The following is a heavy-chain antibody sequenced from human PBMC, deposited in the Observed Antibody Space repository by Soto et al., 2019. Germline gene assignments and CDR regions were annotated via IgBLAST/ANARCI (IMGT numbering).Heavy chain of an antibody. V-gene: IGHV3-23*01. Sequence: EVQLLESGGGLVQPGGSLRLSCAASGVTFSNYAMNWVRQAPGKGLEWVSTISSSSGSTYYADSVKGRFTISRDNSKNFLYLQMNSLRGDDTAVYYCAKVGSEIYSGPHADYWGQGTLVTISS. D-gene: IGHD5-12*01. CDR2: ISSSSGST. CDR1: GVTFSNYA. J-gene: IGHJ4*02. CDR3: AKVGSEIYSGPHADY.